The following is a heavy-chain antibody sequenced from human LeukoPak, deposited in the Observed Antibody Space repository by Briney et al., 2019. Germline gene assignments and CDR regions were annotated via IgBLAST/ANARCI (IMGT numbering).Heavy chain of an antibody. CDR1: GGSISSYY. D-gene: IGHD3-10*01. V-gene: IGHV4-59*01. CDR3: ARSGAYGMDV. Sequence: SETLSLTCTVPGGSISSYYWSWIRQPPGKGLEWIGYIYYSGSTNYNPSLKSRVTISVDTSKNQFSLKLSSVTAADTAVYYCARSGAYGMDVWGQGTTVTVSS. CDR2: IYYSGST. J-gene: IGHJ6*02.